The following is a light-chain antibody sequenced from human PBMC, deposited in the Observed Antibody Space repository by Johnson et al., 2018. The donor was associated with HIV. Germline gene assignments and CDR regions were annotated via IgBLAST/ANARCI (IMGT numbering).Light chain of an antibody. CDR1: NSNIGNNY. Sequence: QSVLTQPPSVSAAPGQKVTISCSGSNSNIGNNYVSWYRQLPGTAPKLLIYENNKRPSGIPNRFSGSKSGTSATLGITGLQTGDEADYYCGTWDSSLSAPVFGTGTKVTVL. CDR2: ENN. CDR3: GTWDSSLSAPV. J-gene: IGLJ1*01. V-gene: IGLV1-51*02.